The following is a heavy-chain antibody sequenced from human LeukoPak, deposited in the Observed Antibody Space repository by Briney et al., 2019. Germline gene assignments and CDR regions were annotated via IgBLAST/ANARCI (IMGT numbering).Heavy chain of an antibody. Sequence: PGGSLRLSCAASGFTFSSSWMAWVRQAPGKGLEWVANIKPDGSEGSYVDSVKGRFTISRDNAKNSLFLQMISLRAEDTAVYYCARVGSTVAAGTPDYWGQGTLVTVSS. V-gene: IGHV3-7*02. CDR1: GFTFSSSW. CDR3: ARVGSTVAAGTPDY. D-gene: IGHD6-13*01. J-gene: IGHJ4*02. CDR2: IKPDGSEG.